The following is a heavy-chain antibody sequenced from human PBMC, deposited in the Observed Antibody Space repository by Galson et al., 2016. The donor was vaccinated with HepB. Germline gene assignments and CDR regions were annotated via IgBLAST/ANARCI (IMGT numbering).Heavy chain of an antibody. Sequence: SLRLSCAASGFIFSSYAMHWVRQAPGKGLEWVAVISHDGSNKYYADSVKGRFTISRDNSKNTPYLQMNSLRAEDTAVYYWARDGLYSYYDGIDVWGQGTTVTVSS. V-gene: IGHV3-30-3*01. CDR2: ISHDGSNK. J-gene: IGHJ6*02. CDR1: GFIFSSYA. CDR3: ARDGLYSYYDGIDV. D-gene: IGHD5-12*01.